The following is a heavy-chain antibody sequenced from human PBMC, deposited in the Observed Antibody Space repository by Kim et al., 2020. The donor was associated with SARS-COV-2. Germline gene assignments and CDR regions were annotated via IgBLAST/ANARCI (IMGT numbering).Heavy chain of an antibody. CDR3: ASAPIAAAGEYYYYYYGMDV. CDR1: GGSISSYY. D-gene: IGHD6-13*01. V-gene: IGHV4-59*13. CDR2: IYYSGST. J-gene: IGHJ6*02. Sequence: SETLSLTCTVSGGSISSYYWSWIRQPPGKGLEWIGYIYYSGSTNYNPSLKSRVTISVDTSKNQFSLKLSSVTAADTAVYYCASAPIAAAGEYYYYYYGMDVWGQGTTVTVSS.